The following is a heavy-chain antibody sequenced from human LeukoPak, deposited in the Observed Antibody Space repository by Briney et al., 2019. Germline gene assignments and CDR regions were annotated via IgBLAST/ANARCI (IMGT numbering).Heavy chain of an antibody. CDR2: IYHTGST. CDR3: ARDPSYDSSGYYYYYMDV. V-gene: IGHV4-59*02. Sequence: PSETLSLTCTISGGSVSDYYWSWIRQSPGKGLEWIGYIYHTGSTSYSPSLKSRVTISADTSQNQFSLKLSSVTAADTAVYYCARDPSYDSSGYYYYYMDVWGKGTTVTVSS. D-gene: IGHD3-22*01. J-gene: IGHJ6*03. CDR1: GGSVSDYY.